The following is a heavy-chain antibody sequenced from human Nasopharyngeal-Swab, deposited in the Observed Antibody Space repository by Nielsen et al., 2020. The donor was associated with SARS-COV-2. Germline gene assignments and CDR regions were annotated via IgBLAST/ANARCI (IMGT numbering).Heavy chain of an antibody. J-gene: IGHJ6*03. Sequence: WVRQAPGQGLEWMGVITPSGGATNYARKFRGRVTMTRDPSTSTVYLDLSSLKSEDTAVYFCARDLGGYYYYMDVWGKGTTVTVSS. D-gene: IGHD3-16*01. CDR2: ITPSGGAT. V-gene: IGHV1-46*01. CDR3: ARDLGGYYYYMDV.